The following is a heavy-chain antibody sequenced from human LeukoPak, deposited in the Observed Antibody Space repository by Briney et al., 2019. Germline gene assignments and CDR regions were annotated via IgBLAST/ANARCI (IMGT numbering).Heavy chain of an antibody. Sequence: GGSLRLSCTTSGFAFDDFAMSWVRQPAGKGLEWVGFIRRRAYGGAAEYAASVKGRFIIPRDDSKGIAYLQMNSLKTEDTAVYYCSRNGLVDFDYWGQGSRVIVSP. J-gene: IGHJ4*02. V-gene: IGHV3-49*04. CDR1: GFAFDDFA. CDR3: SRNGLVDFDY. CDR2: IRRRAYGGAA.